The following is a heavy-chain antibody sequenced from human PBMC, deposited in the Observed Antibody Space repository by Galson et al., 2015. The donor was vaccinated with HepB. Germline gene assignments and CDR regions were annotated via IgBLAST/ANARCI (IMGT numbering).Heavy chain of an antibody. V-gene: IGHV3-64*01. CDR2: ISSNGGST. CDR3: ARDGDTAMVRGGFDY. CDR1: GFTFSSCA. D-gene: IGHD5-18*01. J-gene: IGHJ4*02. Sequence: SLRLSCAASGFTFSSCAMHWVRQAPGKGLEYVSAISSNGGSTYYANSVKGRFTISRDNSKNTLYLQMGGLRAEDMAVYYCARDGDTAMVRGGFDYWGQGTLVTVSS.